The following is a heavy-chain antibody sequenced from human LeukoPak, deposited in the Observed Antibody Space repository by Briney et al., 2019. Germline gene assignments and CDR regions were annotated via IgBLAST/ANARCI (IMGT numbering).Heavy chain of an antibody. V-gene: IGHV3-48*04. J-gene: IGHJ5*02. CDR2: ISSSSSTI. Sequence: PGGSLRLSCAASGFTFSSYAMSWVRQAPGKGLEWVSYISSSSSTIYYADSVKGRFTISRDNAKNSLYLQMNSLRAEDTAVYYCARDSIAVAGGNWFDPWGQGTLVTVSS. CDR3: ARDSIAVAGGNWFDP. D-gene: IGHD6-19*01. CDR1: GFTFSSYA.